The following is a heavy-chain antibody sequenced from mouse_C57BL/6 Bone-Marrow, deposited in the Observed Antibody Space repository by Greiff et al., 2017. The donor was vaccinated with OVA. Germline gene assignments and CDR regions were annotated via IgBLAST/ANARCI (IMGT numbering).Heavy chain of an antibody. CDR2: IYPGSGST. CDR1: GYTFTSYW. Sequence: VQLQQPGAELVKPGASVKMSCKASGYTFTSYWITWVKQRPGQGLEWIGDIYPGSGSTNYNEKFKGKATLTVDTSSSTAYMQLSSLTSEDSAVYYCARRDLYGISFDYWGQGTTLTVSS. D-gene: IGHD2-1*01. J-gene: IGHJ2*01. V-gene: IGHV1-55*01. CDR3: ARRDLYGISFDY.